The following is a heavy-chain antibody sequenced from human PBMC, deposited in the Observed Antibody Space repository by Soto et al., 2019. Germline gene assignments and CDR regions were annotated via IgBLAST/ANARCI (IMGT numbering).Heavy chain of an antibody. Sequence: PSETLSLTCTVSGGSISSGGYYWSWIRQHPGKGLEWIGYIYYSGSTYYNPSLNSRVTISVDTSKNHFSLKLTSVTAADTAVYYCARDPYYYGFAFDIWGQGTMVTVSS. J-gene: IGHJ3*02. CDR3: ARDPYYYGFAFDI. V-gene: IGHV4-31*03. CDR2: IYYSGST. D-gene: IGHD3-10*01. CDR1: GGSISSGGYY.